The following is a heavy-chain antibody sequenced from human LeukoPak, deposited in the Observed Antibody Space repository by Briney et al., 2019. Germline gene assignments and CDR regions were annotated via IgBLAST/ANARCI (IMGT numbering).Heavy chain of an antibody. J-gene: IGHJ3*02. Sequence: SETLSLTCTVSGASISSYYWSWIRQPAGKGLEWVGRISTSGSTNYNPSLKGRVTVSLDTSKNQFSLKLNSVTGADTAMYYRARGSYYGSGTTKSAFDIWGQGTMVTVSS. V-gene: IGHV4-4*07. CDR2: ISTSGST. D-gene: IGHD3-10*01. CDR1: GASISSYY. CDR3: ARGSYYGSGTTKSAFDI.